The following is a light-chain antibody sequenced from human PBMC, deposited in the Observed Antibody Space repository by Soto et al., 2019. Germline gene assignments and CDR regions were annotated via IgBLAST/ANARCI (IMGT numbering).Light chain of an antibody. Sequence: QSALTQPRSVSGSPGQSVTISCTGTSSDVGGYNYVSWYLHHPGKAPKLMIYDVNKRPSGVPDRFSGSKSGDTASLTISGLQAEDEADYYCCSYAGSYTWVFGGGTKVTVL. CDR1: SSDVGGYNY. V-gene: IGLV2-11*01. CDR3: CSYAGSYTWV. CDR2: DVN. J-gene: IGLJ3*02.